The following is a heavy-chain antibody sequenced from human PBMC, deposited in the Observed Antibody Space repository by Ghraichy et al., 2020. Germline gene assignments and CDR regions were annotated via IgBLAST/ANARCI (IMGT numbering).Heavy chain of an antibody. CDR1: GLTFSSYW. D-gene: IGHD3-22*01. J-gene: IGHJ6*02. CDR2: INTDGSSS. V-gene: IGHV3-74*01. Sequence: LSLTCAASGLTFSSYWMHWVRQAPGKGLVWVSRINTDGSSSSYADSVKGRFTISRDNAKNTLYLQMNSLRGEDTAVYYCARVRVGYYFNYYHDGMDVWGQGTTVTVSS. CDR3: ARVRVGYYFNYYHDGMDV.